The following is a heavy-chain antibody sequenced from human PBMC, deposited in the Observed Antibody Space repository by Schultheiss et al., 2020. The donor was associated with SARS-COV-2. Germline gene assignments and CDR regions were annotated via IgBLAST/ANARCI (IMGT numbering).Heavy chain of an antibody. CDR1: GGSISSSSYY. D-gene: IGHD3-22*01. J-gene: IGHJ4*02. V-gene: IGHV4-61*05. CDR3: ARGPVYDSSGYYT. CDR2: IYYSGST. Sequence: SETLSLTCTVSGGSISSSSYYWGWIRQPPGKGLEWIGYIYYSGSTNYNPSLKSRVTISVDTSKNQFSLKLSSVTAADTAVYYCARGPVYDSSGYYTWGQGTLVTVSS.